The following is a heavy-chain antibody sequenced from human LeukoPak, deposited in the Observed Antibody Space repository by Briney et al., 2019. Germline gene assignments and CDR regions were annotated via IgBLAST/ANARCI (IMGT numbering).Heavy chain of an antibody. CDR1: GGTFSSYA. Sequence: SVKVSCKASGGTFSSYAISWVRQAPGQGLEWMGGIIPIFGTANYAQKSQGRVTITADESTSTAYMELSSLRSEDTAVYYCARDPSPLWFGELLPPDDAFDIWGQGTMVTVSS. J-gene: IGHJ3*02. D-gene: IGHD3-10*01. CDR2: IIPIFGTA. CDR3: ARDPSPLWFGELLPPDDAFDI. V-gene: IGHV1-69*13.